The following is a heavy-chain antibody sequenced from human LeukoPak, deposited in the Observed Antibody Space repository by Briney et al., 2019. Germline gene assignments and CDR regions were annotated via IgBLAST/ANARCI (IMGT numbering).Heavy chain of an antibody. D-gene: IGHD4-17*01. CDR1: GFSFSSSA. CDR2: IHYDGYNK. J-gene: IGHJ4*02. CDR3: AARRLTVTTEIDY. V-gene: IGHV3-30*02. Sequence: GGSLRLSCAATGFSFSSSAMHWVRQAPGKGLDWGAFIHYDGYNKYYADSVKGRFTISRDNSKNTVYLQMNSLRTEDTAVYYCAARRLTVTTEIDYWGQGTLVTVSS.